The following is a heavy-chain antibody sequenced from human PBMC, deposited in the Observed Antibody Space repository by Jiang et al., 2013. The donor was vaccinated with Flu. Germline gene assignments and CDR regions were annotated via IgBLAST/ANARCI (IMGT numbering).Heavy chain of an antibody. CDR2: IDPADSYS. Sequence: GAEVKKPGESLRISCKVSGYNFINYWITWVRQMPGKGLEWMGTIDPADSYSKYSPSFQGQVTISADKSISTAYLQWSSLKASDTAMYYCARHHRGYDLGVPFDYWGQGTLVTVSS. D-gene: IGHD5-12*01. CDR3: ARHHRGYDLGVPFDY. J-gene: IGHJ4*02. V-gene: IGHV5-10-1*04. CDR1: GYNFINYW.